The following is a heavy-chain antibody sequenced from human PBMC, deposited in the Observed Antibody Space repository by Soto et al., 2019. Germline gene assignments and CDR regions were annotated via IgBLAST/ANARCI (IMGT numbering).Heavy chain of an antibody. CDR2: INHSGST. CDR3: ARQWGFGNDY. D-gene: IGHD6-19*01. J-gene: IGHJ4*02. Sequence: SETLSLTCAVYGGSLSGYYWSWIRQPPGKGLEWIGEINHSGSTNYNPSLKSRVTISVDTSKNQFSLKLSSVTAADTAVYYCARQWGFGNDYWGQGTLVTVSS. CDR1: GGSLSGYY. V-gene: IGHV4-34*01.